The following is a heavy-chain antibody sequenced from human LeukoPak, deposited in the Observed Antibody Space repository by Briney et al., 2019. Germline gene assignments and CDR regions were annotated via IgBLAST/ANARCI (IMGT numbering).Heavy chain of an antibody. V-gene: IGHV4-30-4*02. CDR3: ARVSGLVVRGVITYYYYYGMDV. CDR1: GGSISSGDYY. Sequence: SETLSLTCTVSGGSISSGDYYWSWIRQPPGKGLEWIGYIYYSGSTYYNPSLKSRVTISVDTSKNQFSLKLSSVTAADTAVYYCARVSGLVVRGVITYYYYYGMDVWGPGTTVTVSS. D-gene: IGHD3-10*01. J-gene: IGHJ6*02. CDR2: IYYSGST.